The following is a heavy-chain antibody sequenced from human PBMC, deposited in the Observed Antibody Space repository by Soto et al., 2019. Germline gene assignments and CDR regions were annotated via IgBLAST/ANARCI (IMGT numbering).Heavy chain of an antibody. Sequence: LTCTVSGGSISSYYWSWIRQPPGKGLEWIGYIYYSGSTNYNPSLKSRVTKSVDTSKNQFSLKLSSVTAADTAVYYCARHLGTIAAADYWGQGTLVTVSS. CDR2: IYYSGST. CDR3: ARHLGTIAAADY. J-gene: IGHJ4*02. V-gene: IGHV4-59*08. CDR1: GGSISSYY. D-gene: IGHD6-13*01.